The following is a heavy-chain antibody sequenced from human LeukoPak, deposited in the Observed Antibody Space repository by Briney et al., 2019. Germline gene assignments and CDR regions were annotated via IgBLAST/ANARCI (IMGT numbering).Heavy chain of an antibody. CDR1: GFSVSTSY. D-gene: IGHD3/OR15-3a*01. CDR3: ARGTLDN. Sequence: GGSLRLSCAASGFSVSTSYINWVRQAPGKGLEWVSVIYSDGSTKYADSVKARFTISRDNSKNTVYLQMKGLRVEDTAVYYCARGTLDNWGQGTLVTVSS. CDR2: IYSDGST. J-gene: IGHJ4*02. V-gene: IGHV3-53*01.